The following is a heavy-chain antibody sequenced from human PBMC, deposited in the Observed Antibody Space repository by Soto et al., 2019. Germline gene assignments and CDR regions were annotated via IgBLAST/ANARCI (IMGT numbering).Heavy chain of an antibody. CDR3: AHTMAPRIFDS. CDR1: GFSLITSGVG. CDR2: IYWDDDT. V-gene: IGHV2-5*02. Sequence: QITLKEAGPTLVKPTQTLTLTCSFSGFSLITSGVGVGWIRQPPGKALEWLALIYWDDDTGYSTSLRNRRTITKDTSRIQVVLTMTNMDPADTATYYCAHTMAPRIFDSWGQGTLVTVSS. J-gene: IGHJ4*02.